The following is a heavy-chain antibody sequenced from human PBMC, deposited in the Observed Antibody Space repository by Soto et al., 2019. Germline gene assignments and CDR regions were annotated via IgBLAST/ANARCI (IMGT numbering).Heavy chain of an antibody. CDR3: ARRPRILSYYYMDV. V-gene: IGHV1-18*01. D-gene: IGHD2-15*01. CDR2: ISAYNGNT. Sequence: GASVKVSCKASGYTFTSYGISWVRQAPGQGLEWMGWISAYNGNTNYAQKLQGRVTMTTDTSTSTAYIELRSLRSDDTAVYYCARRPRILSYYYMDVWGKGTTVTVSS. J-gene: IGHJ6*03. CDR1: GYTFTSYG.